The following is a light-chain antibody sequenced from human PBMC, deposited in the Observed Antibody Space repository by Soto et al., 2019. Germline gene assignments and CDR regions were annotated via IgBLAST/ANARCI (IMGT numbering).Light chain of an antibody. J-gene: IGKJ1*01. CDR2: DAS. CDR3: QKYNRAPPT. Sequence: PSTLSTSVEDRVTITCRASQSISSWLAWYQQKPGKAPKLLIYDASSLESGVPSRFSGSGSGTDFALTISSLQPEDVATYYCQKYNRAPPTFGPGTKV. V-gene: IGKV1-5*01. CDR1: QSISSW.